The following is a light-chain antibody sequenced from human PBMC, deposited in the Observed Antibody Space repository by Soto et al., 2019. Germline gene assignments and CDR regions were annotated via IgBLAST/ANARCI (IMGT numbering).Light chain of an antibody. J-gene: IGLJ1*01. V-gene: IGLV2-14*02. CDR2: EVS. CDR1: SSDVGSYNL. Sequence: QSVLTQPASVSGSPGQSITISCTGTSSDVGSYNLVSWYQQHPGKAPKLMIYEVSKRPSGVSNRFSGSKSGNTASLTISGLQAEDEADYYCSSYTTSSNRVFGNGTKVTV. CDR3: SSYTTSSNRV.